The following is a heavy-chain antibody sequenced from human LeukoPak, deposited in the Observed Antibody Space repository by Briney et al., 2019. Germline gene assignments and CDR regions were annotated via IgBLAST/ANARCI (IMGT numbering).Heavy chain of an antibody. D-gene: IGHD3-22*01. Sequence: SETLSLTCTVSGGSISSYYWSWIRQPPGKGLEWIGYIYYGGSTNYNPSLKSRVTISVDTSKNQFSLKLSSVTAADTAVYYCARSTPSYYYDSSGYPIDAFDIWGQGTMVTVSS. CDR3: ARSTPSYYYDSSGYPIDAFDI. J-gene: IGHJ3*02. V-gene: IGHV4-59*08. CDR1: GGSISSYY. CDR2: IYYGGST.